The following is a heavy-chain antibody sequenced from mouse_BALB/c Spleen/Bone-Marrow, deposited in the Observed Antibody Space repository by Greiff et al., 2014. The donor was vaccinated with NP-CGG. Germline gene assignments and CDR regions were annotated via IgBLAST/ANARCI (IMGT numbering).Heavy chain of an antibody. D-gene: IGHD2-3*01. V-gene: IGHV4-1*02. CDR2: VNPDSSTM. Sequence: EVKLVESGGGLVQPGGSLKLSRAASGFDFSRYWMTWVRQAPGKGLEWIGEVNPDSSTMNYTPSLKDKFIISRDNAKNTLYLQMRKVRSEDTGLYYCTRNGYYGWSAYWGQGTLVTVSA. CDR3: TRNGYYGWSAY. CDR1: GFDFSRYW. J-gene: IGHJ3*01.